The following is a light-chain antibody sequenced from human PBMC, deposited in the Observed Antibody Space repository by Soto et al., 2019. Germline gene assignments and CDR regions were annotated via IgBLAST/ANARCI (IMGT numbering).Light chain of an antibody. CDR2: DAS. CDR1: QSVSSN. CDR3: QQYHNWPIS. V-gene: IGKV3-15*01. J-gene: IGKJ5*01. Sequence: EIVRTQSPATLSVSPVERATLSCRASQSVSSNLAWQQQKPGQAPRILMYDASTRATGIPARFSGSGSGTEFSLTTSSVQSEDFEVYSWQQYHNWPISCCQGKRLEI.